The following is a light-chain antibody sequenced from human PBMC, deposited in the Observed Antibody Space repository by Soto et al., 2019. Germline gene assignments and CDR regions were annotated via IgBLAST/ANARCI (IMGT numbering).Light chain of an antibody. J-gene: IGLJ7*01. CDR2: EVS. CDR1: SSDVGSHNL. CDR3: CSYGGSRAV. V-gene: IGLV2-23*02. Sequence: QSVLTQPASVSGSPGQSITISCTGTSSDVGSHNLVSWYQQHPGQAPKLMIYEVSKRPFGVSARFSASKSGNTASLTISGLQPEDEADYYCCSYGGSRAVFGGGTQLTVL.